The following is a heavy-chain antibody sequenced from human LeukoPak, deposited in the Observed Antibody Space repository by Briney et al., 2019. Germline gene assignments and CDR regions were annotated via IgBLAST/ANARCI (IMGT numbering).Heavy chain of an antibody. CDR1: GFTFSSYW. D-gene: IGHD5-24*01. CDR3: AREMATITIATFDY. J-gene: IGHJ4*02. CDR2: IKQDGSEK. V-gene: IGHV3-7*01. Sequence: GGSLRLSCAASGFTFSSYWMSWVRQAPEKGLEWVANIKQDGSEKYYVDSVKGRFTISRDNAKNSLYLQMNSLRAEDTAVYYCAREMATITIATFDYWGQGTLVTVSS.